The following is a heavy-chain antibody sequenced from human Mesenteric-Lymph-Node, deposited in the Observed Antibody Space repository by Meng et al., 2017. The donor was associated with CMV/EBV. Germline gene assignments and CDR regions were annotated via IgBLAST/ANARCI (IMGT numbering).Heavy chain of an antibody. D-gene: IGHD3-10*01. CDR3: ARETDYYGSGNSH. CDR1: GGSSSSGHW. CDR2: IYHSGVT. V-gene: IGHV4-4*02. J-gene: IGHJ4*02. Sequence: VSGGSSSSGHWWNWVRQSPGKGLEWIGEIYHSGVTNYNPSLKSRVTISLDKSKNHFSLKLSSVTAADTAVYYCARETDYYGSGNSHWGQGTLVTVSS.